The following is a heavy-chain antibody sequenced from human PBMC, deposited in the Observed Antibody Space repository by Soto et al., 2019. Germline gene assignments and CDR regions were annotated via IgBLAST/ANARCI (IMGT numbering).Heavy chain of an antibody. CDR2: ISPYNDNT. J-gene: IGHJ6*02. D-gene: IGHD3-22*01. Sequence: QVHLEQSGPEVQKPGASVKVACRASGNTFMNHGISWVRQAPGQGLEWMGWISPYNDNTNYAQKFQGRVSMTTDLCTSTAYMELRSLRSDDTAVYYCATLRTSGYPTQYFFGMDVWGQGTTVAVSS. V-gene: IGHV1-18*04. CDR1: GNTFMNHG. CDR3: ATLRTSGYPTQYFFGMDV.